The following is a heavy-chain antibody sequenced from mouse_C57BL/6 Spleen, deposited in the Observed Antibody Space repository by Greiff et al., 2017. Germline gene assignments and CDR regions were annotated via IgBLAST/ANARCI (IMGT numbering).Heavy chain of an antibody. D-gene: IGHD1-1*01. V-gene: IGHV14-2*01. Sequence: EVKLMESGAELVKPGASVKLSCTASGFNIKDYYMHWVKQRTEQGLEWIGRIDPEDGETKYDPKFQGKATITADTSSNTAYLQLSSLTSEDTAVYYCARSGSSFFDYCGQGTTLTVSS. CDR2: IDPEDGET. CDR1: GFNIKDYY. CDR3: ARSGSSFFDY. J-gene: IGHJ2*01.